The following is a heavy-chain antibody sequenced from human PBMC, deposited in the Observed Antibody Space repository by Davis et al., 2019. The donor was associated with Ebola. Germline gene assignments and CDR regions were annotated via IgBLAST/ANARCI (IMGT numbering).Heavy chain of an antibody. CDR2: IKQDGSES. V-gene: IGHV3-7*01. Sequence: PSETLSLTCAASGFTFSTYWMSWVRQAPGKGPEWVANIKQDGSESHYVDSVEGRFTISRDNAKNSLYLQMNSLRAEDTAMYYCARHPHFDYWGQGTLVTVSS. J-gene: IGHJ4*02. CDR3: ARHPHFDY. CDR1: GFTFSTYW.